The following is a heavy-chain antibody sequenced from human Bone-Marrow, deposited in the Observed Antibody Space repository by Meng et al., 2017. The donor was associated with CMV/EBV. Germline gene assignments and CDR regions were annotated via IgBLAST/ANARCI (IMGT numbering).Heavy chain of an antibody. Sequence: GESLKISCKGSGYSFTSYWIGWVRQMPGKGLEWMGIIYPGDSDTRYSPSFQGQVTISADKSISTAYLQWSSLKASDTAMYYCARHDGSWSYSSGWSVGAFDIWGQGTMVTVSS. J-gene: IGHJ3*02. V-gene: IGHV5-51*01. CDR3: ARHDGSWSYSSGWSVGAFDI. CDR1: GYSFTSYW. D-gene: IGHD6-19*01. CDR2: IYPGDSDT.